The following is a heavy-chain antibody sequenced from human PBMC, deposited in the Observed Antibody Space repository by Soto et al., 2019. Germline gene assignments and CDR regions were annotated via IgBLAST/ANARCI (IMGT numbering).Heavy chain of an antibody. CDR1: GFTFSGYS. CDR3: ASIFFPG. Sequence: GGSLRLACAASGFTFSGYSMNWVRQAPGKGLEWVSYISSSSSTIYYADSVKGRFTVSRDNAKNSLYLQMNSLRAEDTAVYYCASIFFPGWGPRTLVTGSS. D-gene: IGHD3-9*01. CDR2: ISSSSSTI. J-gene: IGHJ4*02. V-gene: IGHV3-48*01.